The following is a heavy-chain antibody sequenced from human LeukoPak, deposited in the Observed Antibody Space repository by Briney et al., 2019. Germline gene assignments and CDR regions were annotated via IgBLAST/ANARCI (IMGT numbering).Heavy chain of an antibody. V-gene: IGHV1-69*06. CDR3: ARKVMITFGGVIVTGPLDY. D-gene: IGHD3-16*02. CDR2: IIPMFGTT. Sequence: GASVKVSCKASGGTFGSYAITWVRQAPGQGLEWMGGIIPMFGTTNYAQRFQGRVTITADKSTSTAYMELRSLRSDDTAVYYCARKVMITFGGVIVTGPLDYWGQGTLVTVSS. J-gene: IGHJ4*02. CDR1: GGTFGSYA.